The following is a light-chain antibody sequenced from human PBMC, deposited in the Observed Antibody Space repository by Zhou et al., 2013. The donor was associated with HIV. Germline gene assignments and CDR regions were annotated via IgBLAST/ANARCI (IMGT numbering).Light chain of an antibody. V-gene: IGKV1-39*01. J-gene: IGKJ2*03. CDR1: ESIVTY. CDR3: QQSYSTPYS. CDR2: DAS. Sequence: DIQMTQSPSSLSASVGDRVTITCRASESIVTYLNWYQQKPGNSPKLLIYDASRLQSGVPSRFSGSGSGTEFTLTISSLQPEDFATYYCQQSYSTPYSFGQGTKLEIK.